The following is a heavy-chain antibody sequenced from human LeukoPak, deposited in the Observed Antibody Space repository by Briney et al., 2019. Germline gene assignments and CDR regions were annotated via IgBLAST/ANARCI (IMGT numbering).Heavy chain of an antibody. J-gene: IGHJ3*02. CDR2: IIPIFGTA. CDR1: GGTFSSYA. V-gene: IGHV1-69*05. Sequence: SVKVSCKASGGTFSSYAISWVRQAPGQGLEWMGGIIPIFGTANYAQKFQGRVTITTDESTSTAYMELSSLRSEDTAVYYCASPGQLRFLVDAFDIWGQGTMVTVSS. CDR3: ASPGQLRFLVDAFDI. D-gene: IGHD3-3*01.